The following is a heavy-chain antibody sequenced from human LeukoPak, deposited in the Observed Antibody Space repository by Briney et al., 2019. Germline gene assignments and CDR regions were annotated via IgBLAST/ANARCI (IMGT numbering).Heavy chain of an antibody. CDR1: DYSISSGYS. J-gene: IGHJ4*02. V-gene: IGHV4-38-2*02. CDR3: ATTMVRGVIFGGFDY. Sequence: SETLSLTCSVSDYSISSGYSWGWIRQPPGKGLEWIGSTYHSGNTYYNPSLKSRVTISLDTSKNQFSLKLSSVTAADTAVYYCATTMVRGVIFGGFDYWGQGTLVTVSS. D-gene: IGHD3-10*01. CDR2: TYHSGNT.